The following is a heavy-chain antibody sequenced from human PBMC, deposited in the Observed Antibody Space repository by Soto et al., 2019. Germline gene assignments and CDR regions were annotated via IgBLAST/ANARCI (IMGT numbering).Heavy chain of an antibody. CDR3: ARARILPYDAFDI. Sequence: QVQLVESGGGVVQPGRSLRLSCAASGFTFSSYAMHWVRQAPGKGLEWVAAISYDGSNKYYADSVKGRFTISRDNSKNTLYLQMNSLRAEDTAVYYCARARILPYDAFDIWGQGTMVTVSS. J-gene: IGHJ3*02. V-gene: IGHV3-30-3*01. D-gene: IGHD2-15*01. CDR1: GFTFSSYA. CDR2: ISYDGSNK.